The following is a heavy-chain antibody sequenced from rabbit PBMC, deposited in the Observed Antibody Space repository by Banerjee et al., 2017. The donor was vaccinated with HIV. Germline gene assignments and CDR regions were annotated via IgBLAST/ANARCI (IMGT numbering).Heavy chain of an antibody. CDR2: IDPIFGST. V-gene: IGHV1S45*01. Sequence: QEQLKESGGGLVQPGGSLKLSCKASGIDFSLYYMSWVRQAPGKGLEWIGYIDPIFGSTYYATWVDGRFTISKTSSTTVTLQMTSLTAADTATYFCARSDGYFNLWGQGTLVTVS. J-gene: IGHJ4*01. CDR1: GIDFSLYYM. CDR3: ARSDGYFNL.